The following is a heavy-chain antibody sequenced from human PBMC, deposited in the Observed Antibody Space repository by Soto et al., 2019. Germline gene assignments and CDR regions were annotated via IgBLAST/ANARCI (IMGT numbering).Heavy chain of an antibody. CDR3: ARDRDYCSNGVCYTGLWYFDL. Sequence: GGSLRLSCAASGFIFSSYWMSWVRQAPGKGLEWVANIKQDGSEKDYVDSVKGRFTISRDNAKNSLYLQMNSLRAEDTAVYYCARDRDYCSNGVCYTGLWYFDLWGRGTLVTVPS. CDR2: IKQDGSEK. CDR1: GFIFSSYW. J-gene: IGHJ2*01. D-gene: IGHD2-8*01. V-gene: IGHV3-7*01.